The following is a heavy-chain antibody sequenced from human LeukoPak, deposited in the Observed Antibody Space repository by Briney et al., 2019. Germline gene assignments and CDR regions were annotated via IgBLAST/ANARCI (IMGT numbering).Heavy chain of an antibody. CDR2: IYGGDSDG. J-gene: IGHJ4*02. CDR3: ARSSTFGASAFDS. Sequence: GESLKISCQGSGYSFTCYWIGWVRQMPGRGLEWMGIIYGGDSDGRYSPSFQGQVTISADKYISIAYLQWSSLKASDTAMYFCARSSTFGASAFDSWGQGTLVTVSS. V-gene: IGHV5-51*01. D-gene: IGHD3-3*01. CDR1: GYSFTCYW.